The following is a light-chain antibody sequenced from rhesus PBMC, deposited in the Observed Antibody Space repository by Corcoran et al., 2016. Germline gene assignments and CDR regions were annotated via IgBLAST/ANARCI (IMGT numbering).Light chain of an antibody. CDR2: AAS. CDR3: QQDYTIPWP. J-gene: IGKJ1*01. V-gene: IGKV1-33*02. CDR1: QGISNA. Sequence: DIQMSQSPSSLSASVGDKVTITCRASQGISNALAWYQQKPGKAPKLLIYAASNLEYGVPSRFSGSRSGTDFTLTISSLQPEDFSTSYCQQDYTIPWPFGQGTKVQIK.